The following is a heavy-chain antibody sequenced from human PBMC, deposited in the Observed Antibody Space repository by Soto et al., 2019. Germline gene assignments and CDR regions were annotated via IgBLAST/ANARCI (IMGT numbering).Heavy chain of an antibody. Sequence: SGPTLVTPTQTLTLTCTFSGFSLRNSGMCVSWIRQPPGKALEWLARIDWDDDKYYRSSLKTRLTISKDTSKNQVVLIMANMDPMDTATYYCARTRVGTTRYFDYWGQGTLVTVSS. CDR2: IDWDDDK. D-gene: IGHD1-1*01. CDR1: GFSLRNSGMC. J-gene: IGHJ4*02. V-gene: IGHV2-70*11. CDR3: ARTRVGTTRYFDY.